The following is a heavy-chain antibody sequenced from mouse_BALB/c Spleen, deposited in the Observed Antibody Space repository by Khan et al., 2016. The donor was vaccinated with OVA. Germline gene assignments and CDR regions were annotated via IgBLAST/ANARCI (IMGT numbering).Heavy chain of an antibody. CDR2: IYPGTDNT. V-gene: IGHV1-76*01. D-gene: IGHD3-2*02. CDR3: AREEALYHFDH. Sequence: VELVESGAELVRPGALVKLSCKTSGYLFTSYWIHWVTQRSGQGLEWIARIYPGTDNTYYNEKFKDKATLTADKSASTAYMQLSSLKSEDSGVYCCAREEALYHFDHWGQGTTLTVSS. J-gene: IGHJ2*01. CDR1: GYLFTSYW.